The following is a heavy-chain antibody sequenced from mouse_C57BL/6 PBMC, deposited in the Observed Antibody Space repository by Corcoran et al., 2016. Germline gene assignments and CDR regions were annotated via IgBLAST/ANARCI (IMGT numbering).Heavy chain of an antibody. CDR1: GYTFTGYW. Sequence: QVQLQQSGAALMKPGASVKLSCTATGYTFTGYWIEWVKQRPGHGLEWIGEILPGSGSTNYNEKFKGKATFTADTSSNTAYMQLSSLTTEDSAIDYCARWGYEDGSWFAYWGQGTLVTVSA. CDR3: ARWGYEDGSWFAY. D-gene: IGHD2-2*01. J-gene: IGHJ3*01. V-gene: IGHV1-9*01. CDR2: ILPGSGST.